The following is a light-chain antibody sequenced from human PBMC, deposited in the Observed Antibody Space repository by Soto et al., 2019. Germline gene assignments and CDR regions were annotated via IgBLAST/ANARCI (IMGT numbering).Light chain of an antibody. CDR2: GAS. CDR1: QSVSSK. V-gene: IGKV3-15*01. CDR3: QQYDNRPFT. Sequence: EVVMTQSPATLSVSPGEGATLSCRASQSVSSKLAWYQQKPGQALRLLIYGASTRATGIPARFSGSESGTEFALTISSLQSEDFAVYYCQQYDNRPFTFGPGTKVDIK. J-gene: IGKJ3*01.